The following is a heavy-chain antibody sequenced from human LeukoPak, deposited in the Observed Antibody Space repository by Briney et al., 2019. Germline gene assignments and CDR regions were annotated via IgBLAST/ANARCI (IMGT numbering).Heavy chain of an antibody. CDR3: ARATLPPPRTFDL. CDR2: ITYNWCST. CDR1: GYSFGNFA. V-gene: IGHV3-64*01. J-gene: IGHJ3*01. D-gene: IGHD1-1*01. Sequence: GGSLRLSCAASGYSFGNFAMHWVRQAPGRGLEYVSAITYNWCSTYYANSVKGRFTIYRDNYKNTLYLQMDSLRAEDMAVYDCARATLPPPRTFDLWGQGTMVSVSS.